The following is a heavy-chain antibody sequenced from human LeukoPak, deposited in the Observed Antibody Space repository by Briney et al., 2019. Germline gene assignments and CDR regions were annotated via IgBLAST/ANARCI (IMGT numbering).Heavy chain of an antibody. Sequence: PSETLSLTCAVSVGSISSYNWSWIRQPAGKGLEWIGRIYTSGRTNYNPSLKSRVTMSVDTSKKQFSLKLSSVTAADTAVYYCARDPQLGPFDYWGQGTLVTVSS. J-gene: IGHJ4*02. CDR3: ARDPQLGPFDY. CDR2: IYTSGRT. CDR1: VGSISSYN. V-gene: IGHV4-4*07. D-gene: IGHD6-6*01.